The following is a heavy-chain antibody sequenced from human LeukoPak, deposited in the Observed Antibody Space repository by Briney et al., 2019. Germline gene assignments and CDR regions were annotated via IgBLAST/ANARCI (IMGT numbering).Heavy chain of an antibody. V-gene: IGHV3-23*01. J-gene: IGHJ4*02. CDR1: GFTFGSYA. CDR2: ISGSGGST. CDR3: AKGPGFRLDY. D-gene: IGHD3-9*01. Sequence: PGGSLRLSCAASGFTFGSYAVSWVRQAPGKGLEWVSAISGSGGSTYYADSVKGRFTTSRDNSKNTLYLQMNSLRAEDTAVYYCAKGPGFRLDYWGQGTLVTVSS.